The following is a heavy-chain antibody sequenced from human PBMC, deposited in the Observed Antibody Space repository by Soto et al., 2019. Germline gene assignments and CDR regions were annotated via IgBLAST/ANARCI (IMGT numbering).Heavy chain of an antibody. CDR3: ARGSDYYDSSGFLGNP. CDR2: MNPNSGNT. Sequence: SVKVYCKTSGYTFTSYDIDWVRQDTGQGLEWMGWMNPNSGNTGYAQKFQGRVTMTRNTSISTAYMELSSLRSEDTAVYYCARGSDYYDSSGFLGNPWGQGTLVTVYS. CDR1: GYTFTSYD. J-gene: IGHJ5*02. V-gene: IGHV1-8*01. D-gene: IGHD3-22*01.